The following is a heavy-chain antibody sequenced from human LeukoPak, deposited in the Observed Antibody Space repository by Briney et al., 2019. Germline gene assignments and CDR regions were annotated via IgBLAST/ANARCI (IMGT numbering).Heavy chain of an antibody. CDR2: MNPNSGNT. Sequence: ASVKVSCKASGYTFTSYDINWVRQATGQGLEWMGWMNPNSGNTGYAQKFQGRVTITRNTSISTAYMELSSLRSEDTAGYYCARTYVWGSYLGYWGQGTLVTVSS. V-gene: IGHV1-8*03. D-gene: IGHD3-16*02. J-gene: IGHJ4*02. CDR1: GYTFTSYD. CDR3: ARTYVWGSYLGY.